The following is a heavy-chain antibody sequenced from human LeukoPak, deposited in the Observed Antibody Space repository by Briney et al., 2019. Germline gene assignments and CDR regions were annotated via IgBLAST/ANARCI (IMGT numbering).Heavy chain of an antibody. D-gene: IGHD3-16*01. V-gene: IGHV3-23*01. CDR3: AKDIGGYRDTWFDP. J-gene: IGHJ5*02. Sequence: GESLRLSCAASGFTFSSYAMSWVRQAPGNGLEWVSVISESGGSTYYADSVKGRFTISSDISKNTLYLQMNRHRATQKAVHYCAKDIGGYRDTWFDPWGQGTLVTVSS. CDR1: GFTFSSYA. CDR2: ISESGGST.